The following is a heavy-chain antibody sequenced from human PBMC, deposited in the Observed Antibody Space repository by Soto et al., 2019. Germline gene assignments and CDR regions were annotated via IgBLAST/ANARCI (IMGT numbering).Heavy chain of an antibody. V-gene: IGHV3-21*05. CDR2: ISSTSSNI. Sequence: PGGSLRLSCAASGFTFSTYSMNWVRQAPGKGLEWDSYISSTSSNIYYADSVKGRFTISRDNAKNSLYLQMNSLRAEDTAVYYCARDGSSSSLYYYYGMDVWGQGTTVTAP. J-gene: IGHJ6*02. CDR1: GFTFSTYS. CDR3: ARDGSSSSLYYYYGMDV. D-gene: IGHD6-6*01.